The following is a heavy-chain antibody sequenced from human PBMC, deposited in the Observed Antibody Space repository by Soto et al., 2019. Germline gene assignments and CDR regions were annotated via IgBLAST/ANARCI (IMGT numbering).Heavy chain of an antibody. D-gene: IGHD3-22*01. V-gene: IGHV1-18*01. CDR2: ISGYDGNT. CDR1: GYTFRSYG. Sequence: HVQLVQSEPEVKKPGASVKVSCKASGYTFRSYGINWVRQAPGQGLEWMGWISGYDGNTNYAQMFHGRVTLTTDTSTTTAYMELRSLRSDDTAVYYCARGGSGSYIDYWGRGALVTVSS. CDR3: ARGGSGSYIDY. J-gene: IGHJ4*02.